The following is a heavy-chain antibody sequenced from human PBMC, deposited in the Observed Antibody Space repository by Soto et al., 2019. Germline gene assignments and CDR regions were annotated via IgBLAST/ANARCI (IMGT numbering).Heavy chain of an antibody. CDR3: AKDSTVTTSLYFYYYGFDV. CDR1: GFTFNHYA. V-gene: IGHV3-23*01. J-gene: IGHJ6*01. D-gene: IGHD4-17*01. Sequence: VQLLESGGGLVQPGGSLRLACTASGFTFNHYAMTWVRQAPGRGLEWVASVSGRGGSKKYADSEKGRFIISRDNSNSPLYLQMDSLGGEDTAVYYCAKDSTVTTSLYFYYYGFDVWGQGTTVTVSS. CDR2: VSGRGGSK.